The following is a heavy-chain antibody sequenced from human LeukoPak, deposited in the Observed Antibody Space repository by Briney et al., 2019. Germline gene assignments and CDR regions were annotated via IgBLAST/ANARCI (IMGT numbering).Heavy chain of an antibody. D-gene: IGHD1-1*01. Sequence: ASVKVSCKASGYTFTSYGISWVRQAPGQGLEWMGWISAYNGNTNYAQKLQGRVTMTTDTSTSTAYMELRSLRSDAKAVYYCAKEGTGANNWCPYYGMDVWGQGTTVTISS. CDR1: GYTFTSYG. CDR2: ISAYNGNT. V-gene: IGHV1-18*01. CDR3: AKEGTGANNWCPYYGMDV. J-gene: IGHJ6*02.